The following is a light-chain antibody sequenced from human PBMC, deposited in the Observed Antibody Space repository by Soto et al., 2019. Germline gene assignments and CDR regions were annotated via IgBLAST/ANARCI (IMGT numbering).Light chain of an antibody. Sequence: QSVLTQPPSVSGAPGQRVTISCTGSSSNIGSHYDVHWYQQLPGTAPKLLIYRNNNRPSGVPDRFSGSKSGTSASLAITGLQAEDEADYYCQSYDGSLRAVIFGGGTKLTVL. V-gene: IGLV1-40*01. CDR1: SSNIGSHYD. CDR2: RNN. CDR3: QSYDGSLRAVI. J-gene: IGLJ2*01.